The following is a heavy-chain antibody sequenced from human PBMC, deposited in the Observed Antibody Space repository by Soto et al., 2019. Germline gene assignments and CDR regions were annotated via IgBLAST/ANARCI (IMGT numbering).Heavy chain of an antibody. Sequence: EVQLVESGGGLVQPGGSLRLSCAASGFTFGSYPMHWVRQAPGKGLEYVSAISTNGDSTFYANSVKGRFTISRDNSKNTLYLQMGSLRAEDMGVYYCAREAMSSPRWVFDYWGQGTLVTASS. J-gene: IGHJ4*02. CDR2: ISTNGDST. V-gene: IGHV3-64*01. D-gene: IGHD6-13*01. CDR1: GFTFGSYP. CDR3: AREAMSSPRWVFDY.